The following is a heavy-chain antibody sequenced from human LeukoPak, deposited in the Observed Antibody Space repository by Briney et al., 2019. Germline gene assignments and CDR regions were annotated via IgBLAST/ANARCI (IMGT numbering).Heavy chain of an antibody. D-gene: IGHD3-22*01. CDR2: IYYSGST. CDR1: GGSISSSSYY. CDR3: ARQGSQYYYDSSGSPVGD. V-gene: IGHV4-39*07. J-gene: IGHJ4*02. Sequence: PSETLSLTCTVSGGSISSSSYYWGWIRQPPGKGLEWIGSIYYSGSTYYNPSLKSRVTISVDTSKNQFSLKLSSVTAADTAVYYCARQGSQYYYDSSGSPVGDWGQGTLVTVSS.